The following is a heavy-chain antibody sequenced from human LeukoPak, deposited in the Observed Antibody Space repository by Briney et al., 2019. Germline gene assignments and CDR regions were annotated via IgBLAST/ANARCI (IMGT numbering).Heavy chain of an antibody. Sequence: GGSLRLSCAASGFTFSSYAMSWVRQAPGKGLEWVSAISGSGGSTYYADSVKGRFTISRDNSKNTLYLQMNSLRAEDTAVYYCAKDGLACSGGSCYFDYWGQGTLVTVSS. CDR2: ISGSGGST. CDR3: AKDGLACSGGSCYFDY. J-gene: IGHJ4*02. CDR1: GFTFSSYA. V-gene: IGHV3-23*01. D-gene: IGHD2-15*01.